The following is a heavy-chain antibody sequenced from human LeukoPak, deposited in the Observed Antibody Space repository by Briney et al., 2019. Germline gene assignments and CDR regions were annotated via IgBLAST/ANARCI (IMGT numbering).Heavy chain of an antibody. J-gene: IGHJ4*02. CDR3: AKPDRDDYYFDY. CDR1: EFTFSSYG. Sequence: GGSLILSCAASEFTFSSYGMHWVRQAPGKGLEWVAVISYDGSNKYYADSVKGRFTISRDNSKNTLYLQMNSLRAEDTAVYYCAKPDRDDYYFDYWGRGTLVTVSS. V-gene: IGHV3-30*18. CDR2: ISYDGSNK. D-gene: IGHD1-14*01.